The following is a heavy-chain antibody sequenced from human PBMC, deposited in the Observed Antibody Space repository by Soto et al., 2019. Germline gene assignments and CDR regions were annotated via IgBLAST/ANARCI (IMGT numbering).Heavy chain of an antibody. CDR2: IYYSGST. V-gene: IGHV4-31*03. D-gene: IGHD2-15*01. CDR1: GGSISSGAYY. Sequence: QVQLQESGPGLVKPSQTLSLTCTVSGGSISSGAYYWSWIRQHPGKRLEWIGYIYYSGSTYYNPSLTSRVTVSVDTSQNQFSLKLNTVTAADTAVYYCATSMGVGKNWCDPWGQGTLVTVSS. CDR3: ATSMGVGKNWCDP. J-gene: IGHJ5*02.